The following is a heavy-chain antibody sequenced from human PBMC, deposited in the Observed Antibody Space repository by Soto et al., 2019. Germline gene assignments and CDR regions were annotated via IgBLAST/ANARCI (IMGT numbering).Heavy chain of an antibody. CDR2: ISGSGGST. D-gene: IGHD2-15*01. CDR3: SKDLVGSNADLFDL. CDR1: GFTFSSYA. V-gene: IGHV3-23*01. Sequence: GGSLRLSCAASGFTFSSYAMSWVRQAPGKGMEWVAAISGSGGSTYYADSAKGRSTISRDNSKNTLYLQMNSLRAEDAAVYYCSKDLVGSNADLFDLWGQRTLVTVSS. J-gene: IGHJ4*02.